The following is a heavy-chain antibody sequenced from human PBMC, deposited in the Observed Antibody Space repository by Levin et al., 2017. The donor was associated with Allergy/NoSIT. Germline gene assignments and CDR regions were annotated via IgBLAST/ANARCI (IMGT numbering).Heavy chain of an antibody. CDR1: GFTFSSYA. CDR2: ITGSGGST. CDR3: AKAAVVAATAARWFDP. V-gene: IGHV3-23*01. Sequence: GESLKISCAASGFTFSSYAMSWVRQAPGKGLEWVSAITGSGGSTYYADSVKGRFTISRDNSKNTLYLQMNSLRAEDTAVYYCAKAAVVAATAARWFDPWGQGTLVTVSS. J-gene: IGHJ5*02. D-gene: IGHD2-15*01.